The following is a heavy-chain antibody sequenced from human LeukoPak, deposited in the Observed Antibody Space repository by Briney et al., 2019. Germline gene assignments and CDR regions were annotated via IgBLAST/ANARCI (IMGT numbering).Heavy chain of an antibody. V-gene: IGHV3-30*02. D-gene: IGHD6-6*01. CDR2: IRYDGSNE. CDR1: GFTFSSYG. Sequence: GGSLRLSCAASGFTFSSYGMHWVRQAPGKGLEWVSFIRYDGSNEYYADSVRGRFTISRDNSKNTVSLHMHSLRAEDTAIYYCAKERRSSMDVWGNGTTVSVSS. CDR3: AKERRSSMDV. J-gene: IGHJ6*03.